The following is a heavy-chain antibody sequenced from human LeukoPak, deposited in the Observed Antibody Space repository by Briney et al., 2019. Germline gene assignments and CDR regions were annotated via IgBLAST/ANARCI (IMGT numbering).Heavy chain of an antibody. V-gene: IGHV3-53*01. CDR1: GFTVSSNS. CDR2: IYSDNT. D-gene: IGHD6-6*01. Sequence: GGSLRLSCTVSGFTVSSNSMSWVRQAPGKGLEWVSFIYSDNTHYSDSVKGRFTISRDNSKNTLYLQMNSLRADDTAVYYCARGHFDSSSTHDYWGQGTLVTVSS. CDR3: ARGHFDSSSTHDY. J-gene: IGHJ4*02.